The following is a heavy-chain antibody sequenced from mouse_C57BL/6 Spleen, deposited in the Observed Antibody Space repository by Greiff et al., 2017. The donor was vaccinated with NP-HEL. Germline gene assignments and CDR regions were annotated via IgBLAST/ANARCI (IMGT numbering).Heavy chain of an antibody. V-gene: IGHV1-74*01. Sequence: QVQLQQPGAELVKPGASVKVSCKASGYTFTSYWMHWVKQRPGQGLEWIGRIHPSDSDTNYNQKFKGKATLTVDKSSSTAYMQLISLTSEDSAVYYCAISLDGYYLYFDYWGQGTTLTVSS. D-gene: IGHD2-3*01. CDR1: GYTFTSYW. CDR2: IHPSDSDT. J-gene: IGHJ2*01. CDR3: AISLDGYYLYFDY.